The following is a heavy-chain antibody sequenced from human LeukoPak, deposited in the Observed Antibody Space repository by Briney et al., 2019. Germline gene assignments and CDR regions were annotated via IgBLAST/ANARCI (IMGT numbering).Heavy chain of an antibody. CDR1: GFTFSSYS. CDR2: ISSSSSYI. J-gene: IGHJ4*02. Sequence: GGSLRLSCAASGFTFSSYSMNWVRQAPGNGLEWVSSISSSSSYIYYANSVKGRFTISRDNAKNSLYLQMNSLRAEDTAVYYCARATTGALLWPYYDYWGQGTLVTVSS. V-gene: IGHV3-21*01. D-gene: IGHD3-10*01. CDR3: ARATTGALLWPYYDY.